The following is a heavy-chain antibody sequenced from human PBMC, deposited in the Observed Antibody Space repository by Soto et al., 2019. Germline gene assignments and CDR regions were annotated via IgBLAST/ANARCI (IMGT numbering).Heavy chain of an antibody. Sequence: QVQLQESGPGLVKPSQTLSLTCTVSGGSISSGGYYWSWIRQHPGKGLEWIGYIYYSGSTYYNPSLKSRVTLSVYTSKNQFSLKLSSVTAADTAVYYCARTPEYYYDSSGYTNWFDPWGQGTLVTVSS. CDR2: IYYSGST. CDR3: ARTPEYYYDSSGYTNWFDP. J-gene: IGHJ5*02. D-gene: IGHD3-22*01. CDR1: GGSISSGGYY. V-gene: IGHV4-31*03.